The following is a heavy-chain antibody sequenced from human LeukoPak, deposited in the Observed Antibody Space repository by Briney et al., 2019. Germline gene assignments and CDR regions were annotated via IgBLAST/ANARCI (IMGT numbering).Heavy chain of an antibody. CDR3: ARARSIFGLGVIDY. D-gene: IGHD3-3*01. Sequence: ASVKVSCKASGYTFTSYAMNWVRQAPGQGLEWMGWISAYNGNTNYAQKLQGRVTMTTDTSTSTAYMELRSLRSDDTAVYYCARARSIFGLGVIDYWGQGTLVTVSS. J-gene: IGHJ4*02. CDR1: GYTFTSYA. CDR2: ISAYNGNT. V-gene: IGHV1-18*01.